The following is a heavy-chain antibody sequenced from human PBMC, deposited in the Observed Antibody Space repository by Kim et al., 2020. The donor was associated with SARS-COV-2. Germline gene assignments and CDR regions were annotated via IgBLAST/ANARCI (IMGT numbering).Heavy chain of an antibody. CDR1: GGTFSSYA. CDR2: IIPIFGTA. J-gene: IGHJ3*02. CDR3: ARLPDYYGSGPLPRNDAFDI. V-gene: IGHV1-69*13. Sequence: SVKVSCKASGGTFSSYAISWVRQAPGQGLEWMGGIIPIFGTANYAQKFQGRVTITADESTSTAYMELSSLRSEDTAVYYCARLPDYYGSGPLPRNDAFDIWGQGTMVTVSS. D-gene: IGHD3-10*01.